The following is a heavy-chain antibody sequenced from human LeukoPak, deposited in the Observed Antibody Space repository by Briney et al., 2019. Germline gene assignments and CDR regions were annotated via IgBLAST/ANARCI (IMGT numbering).Heavy chain of an antibody. CDR2: INPNSGGT. Sequence: ASVKVSCKASGYTFTGYYMHWVRQAPGQGLEWMGWINPNSGGTNYAQKFQGRVTMTRDTSISTAYMELSRLRSDDTAVYYSARELFYTSGSKSNRVDYWGQGTLVTVSS. V-gene: IGHV1-2*02. CDR1: GYTFTGYY. CDR3: ARELFYTSGSKSNRVDY. D-gene: IGHD1-26*01. J-gene: IGHJ4*02.